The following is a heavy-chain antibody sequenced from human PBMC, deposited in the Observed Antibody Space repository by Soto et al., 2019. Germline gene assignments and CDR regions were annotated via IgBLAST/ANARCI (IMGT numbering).Heavy chain of an antibody. CDR1: GFTFSSYA. J-gene: IGHJ6*02. D-gene: IGHD2-21*02. CDR2: ISYDGSNK. CDR3: ARGGGDDFVRSGLYYYYGTDV. Sequence: GGSLRLSCAASGFTFSSYAMHWVRQAPGKGLEWVAVISYDGSNKYYADSVKGRFTISRDNSKNTLYLQMNSLRAEDTAVYYCARGGGDDFVRSGLYYYYGTDVWGQGTTVTVSS. V-gene: IGHV3-30-3*01.